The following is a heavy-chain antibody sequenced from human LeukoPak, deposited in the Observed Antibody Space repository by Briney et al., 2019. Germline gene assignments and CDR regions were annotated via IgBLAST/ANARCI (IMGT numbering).Heavy chain of an antibody. Sequence: GGSLRLSCTASGFTFSDYYMSWIRQAPGRGLEWVSYISSSGSTIDYADSAKGRFTISRDNTKNSLYLEMNSLRAEDTAVYYCARVPRYCSGGSCYHNDYWGQGTLVTVSS. CDR1: GFTFSDYY. CDR2: ISSSGSTI. D-gene: IGHD2-15*01. V-gene: IGHV3-11*01. CDR3: ARVPRYCSGGSCYHNDY. J-gene: IGHJ4*02.